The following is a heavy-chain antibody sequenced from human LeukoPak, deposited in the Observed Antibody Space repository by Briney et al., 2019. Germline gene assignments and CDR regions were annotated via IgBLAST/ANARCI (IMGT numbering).Heavy chain of an antibody. J-gene: IGHJ4*02. D-gene: IGHD2-2*01. CDR3: ASLGYCSSTSCYE. V-gene: IGHV4-31*03. Sequence: SETLSLTCTVSGGSISSGGYYWSWIRQHPGKGLEWIGYIYYSGSTYYNPSLKSRVTISVDTSKNQFSLKLSSVTAADTAVYYCASLGYCSSTSCYEWGQGTLVTVSS. CDR1: GGSISSGGYY. CDR2: IYYSGST.